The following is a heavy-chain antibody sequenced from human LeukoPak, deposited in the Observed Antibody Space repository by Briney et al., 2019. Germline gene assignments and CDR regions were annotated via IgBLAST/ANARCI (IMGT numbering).Heavy chain of an antibody. CDR1: GFTFSSYW. Sequence: GGSLRLSCAASGFTFSSYWMHWVGQAPGKGLVWVSRINSDGSSTSYADSVKGRFTISRDNAKNTLYLQMNSLRADDTAVYYCARVRITKAFDIWGQGTMVTVSS. CDR2: INSDGSST. V-gene: IGHV3-74*01. D-gene: IGHD3-16*01. CDR3: ARVRITKAFDI. J-gene: IGHJ3*02.